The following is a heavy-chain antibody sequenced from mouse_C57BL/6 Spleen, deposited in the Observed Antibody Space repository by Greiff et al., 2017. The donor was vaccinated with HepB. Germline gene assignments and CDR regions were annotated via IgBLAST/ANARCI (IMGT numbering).Heavy chain of an antibody. Sequence: QVQLPGAELVRPGSSVKLSCKASGYTFTSYWMHWVKQRPIQGLEWIGNIDPSDSETHYNQKFKDKATLTVDKSSSTAYMQLSSLTSEDSAVYYCAREYGSSYWYFDVWGTGTTVTVSS. V-gene: IGHV1-52*01. CDR3: AREYGSSYWYFDV. CDR1: GYTFTSYW. D-gene: IGHD1-1*01. CDR2: IDPSDSET. J-gene: IGHJ1*03.